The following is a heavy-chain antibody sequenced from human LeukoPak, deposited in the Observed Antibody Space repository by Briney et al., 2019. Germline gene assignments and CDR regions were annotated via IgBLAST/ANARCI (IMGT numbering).Heavy chain of an antibody. Sequence: GGSLRLSCAASGFTFNTYALNWVRQAPGKGLEWISYITGDSSTIYYADSVKGRFTISRDNSKNSLYLQMNSLRAEDTAVYYCAGDDYSQLDYWGQGILVTVSS. CDR3: AGDDYSQLDY. V-gene: IGHV3-48*01. CDR1: GFTFNTYA. CDR2: ITGDSSTI. D-gene: IGHD3-16*01. J-gene: IGHJ4*02.